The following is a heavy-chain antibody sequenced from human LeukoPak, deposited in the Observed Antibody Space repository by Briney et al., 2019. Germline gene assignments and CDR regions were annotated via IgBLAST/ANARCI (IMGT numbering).Heavy chain of an antibody. CDR2: VYPSGST. CDR1: DGSISSYY. Sequence: SETLSLTCTDSDGSISSYYWSWIRQPAGKGLEWIGRVYPSGSTNYNPSLKSRVAMSVDTSKSQFSLNLSSVTAADTAVYYCAREEGITAARSFDYWGQGTLVTVSS. J-gene: IGHJ4*02. V-gene: IGHV4-4*07. D-gene: IGHD6-13*01. CDR3: AREEGITAARSFDY.